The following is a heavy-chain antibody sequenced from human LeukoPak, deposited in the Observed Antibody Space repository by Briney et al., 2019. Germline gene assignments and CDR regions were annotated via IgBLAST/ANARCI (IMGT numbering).Heavy chain of an antibody. CDR1: GGSFSGYY. Sequence: PSETLSLTCAVYGGSFSGYYWSWIRQPPGKGLEWIGEINHSGSTNYNPSLKSRVTISADTSKNRFSLKLGSMTAADTAVYYCARGHFHDSPSSYPRDAFDMWGQGTRVTVSS. CDR2: INHSGST. V-gene: IGHV4-34*01. J-gene: IGHJ3*02. D-gene: IGHD3-22*01. CDR3: ARGHFHDSPSSYPRDAFDM.